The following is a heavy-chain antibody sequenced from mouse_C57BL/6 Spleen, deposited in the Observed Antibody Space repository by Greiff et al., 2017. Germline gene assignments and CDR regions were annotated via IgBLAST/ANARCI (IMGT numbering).Heavy chain of an antibody. CDR3: TTPNITTVVAPYYLDD. J-gene: IGHJ2*01. CDR2: IDPEDGDT. Sequence: VQLQQSGAELVRPGASVKLSCTASGFNIKDYYMHWVKQRPEQGLEWIGRIDPEDGDTEYAPKFQGKATMTADTSSNTAYLQLSSLTSEDTAVYYCTTPNITTVVAPYYLDDWGQGTTLTVSS. V-gene: IGHV14-1*01. D-gene: IGHD1-1*01. CDR1: GFNIKDYY.